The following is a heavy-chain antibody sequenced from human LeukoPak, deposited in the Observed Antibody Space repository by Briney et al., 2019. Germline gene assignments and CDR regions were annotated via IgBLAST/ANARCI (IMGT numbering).Heavy chain of an antibody. Sequence: PGGSLRLSCAASGFTFSSYGMSWVRQAPGKGLEWVSAISGSGGSTYYADSVKGRFTISRDNSKNTLYLQMNSLRAEDTAVYYCAKDSAYYDILTGYQPFFDYWGQGTLVTVSS. CDR2: ISGSGGST. CDR3: AKDSAYYDILTGYQPFFDY. CDR1: GFTFSSYG. V-gene: IGHV3-23*01. D-gene: IGHD3-9*01. J-gene: IGHJ4*02.